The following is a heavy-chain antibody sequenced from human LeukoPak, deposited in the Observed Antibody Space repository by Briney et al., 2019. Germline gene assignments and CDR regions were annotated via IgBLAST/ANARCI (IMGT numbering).Heavy chain of an antibody. D-gene: IGHD6-19*01. J-gene: IGHJ6*03. Sequence: VASVKVSCKASGGTFSSYAVTWVRQAPGQGLEWMAGIIPIFGAADYAQKFQGRVTIAADESTSTAYMELSSLRPEDTAVYYCARAPYSSGGSTNYYYSYYMDVWGTGTTVTVSS. CDR3: ARAPYSSGGSTNYYYSYYMDV. CDR1: GGTFSSYA. V-gene: IGHV1-69*13. CDR2: IIPIFGAA.